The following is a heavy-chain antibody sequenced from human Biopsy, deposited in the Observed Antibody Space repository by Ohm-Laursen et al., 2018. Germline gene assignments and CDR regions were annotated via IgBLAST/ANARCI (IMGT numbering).Heavy chain of an antibody. Sequence: TLSLTCNASGGDINNYYWSWIRQPAGKGLEWIGRIYPGGSTNYNPSLKSRVTMSVDTSKKQLSLRLRSVTAADTAMYYCASVVLGPTNDAFDLWGQGTTVIVSS. CDR3: ASVVLGPTNDAFDL. V-gene: IGHV4-4*07. CDR2: IYPGGST. CDR1: GGDINNYY. J-gene: IGHJ3*01. D-gene: IGHD3-22*01.